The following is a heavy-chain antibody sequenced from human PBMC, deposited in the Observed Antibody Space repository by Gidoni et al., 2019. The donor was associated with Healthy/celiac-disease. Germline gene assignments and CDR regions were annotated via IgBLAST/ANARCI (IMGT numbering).Heavy chain of an antibody. CDR2: ISSSSSYI. J-gene: IGHJ4*02. CDR3: ARGRWLQHYFDY. D-gene: IGHD5-12*01. CDR1: VFTFSSYS. Sequence: EVQLVESGGGLVKPGGSLRLSCAASVFTFSSYSMNWVRQAPGKGLEWVSSISSSSSYIYYADSVKGRFTISRDNAKNSLYLQMNSLRAEDTAVYYCARGRWLQHYFDYWGQGTLVTVSS. V-gene: IGHV3-21*01.